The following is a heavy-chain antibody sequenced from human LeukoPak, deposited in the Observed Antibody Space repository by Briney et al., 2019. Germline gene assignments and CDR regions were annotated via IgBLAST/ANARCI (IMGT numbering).Heavy chain of an antibody. Sequence: SETLSLTCAVYGGSFSGYYWSWIRQPPGKGLEWIGEINHSGSTNYNPSLKSRVTISVDTSKNQFSLKLSSVTAADTAVYYCARDDYGDMGRFDPWGQGTLVTVSS. CDR1: GGSFSGYY. CDR2: INHSGST. D-gene: IGHD4-17*01. J-gene: IGHJ5*02. CDR3: ARDDYGDMGRFDP. V-gene: IGHV4-34*01.